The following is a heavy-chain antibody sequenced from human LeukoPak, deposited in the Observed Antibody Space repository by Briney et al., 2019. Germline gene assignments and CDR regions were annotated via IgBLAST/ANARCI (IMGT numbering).Heavy chain of an antibody. J-gene: IGHJ5*02. CDR3: ARHGNIVVVVAARGFDP. CDR2: IYYSGNT. D-gene: IGHD2-15*01. Sequence: SETLSLTCTVSGGSISSNGDFWGWIRQPPWKGLEWIGSIYYSGNTYYNPSLKSRLTITVATSKDQFSLKLSSVTAADTAFYYCARHGNIVVVVAARGFDPWGQGTLVTVSS. CDR1: GGSISSNGDF. V-gene: IGHV4-39*01.